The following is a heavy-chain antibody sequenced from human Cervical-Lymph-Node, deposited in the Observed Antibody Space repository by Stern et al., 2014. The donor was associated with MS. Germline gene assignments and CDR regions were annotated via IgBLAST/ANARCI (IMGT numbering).Heavy chain of an antibody. CDR3: ASLVAVAAYNWSDP. D-gene: IGHD6-19*01. V-gene: IGHV3-21*01. CDR1: GITFSRYN. Sequence: EVQLGQSGGGLLKPGGSMRLSCVASGITFSRYNMNWVRQAPGKGLERISSISSSSSYIYYADSVKGRFTISRDNTKNSLYLQMNSLRADDTAVYYCASLVAVAAYNWSDPWGQGTPVTVSS. J-gene: IGHJ5*02. CDR2: ISSSSSYI.